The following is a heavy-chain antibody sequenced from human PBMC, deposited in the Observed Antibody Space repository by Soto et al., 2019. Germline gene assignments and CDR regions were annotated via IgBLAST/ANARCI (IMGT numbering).Heavy chain of an antibody. CDR3: ARGGTYYDILTGYYNPFDY. D-gene: IGHD3-9*01. V-gene: IGHV1-2*04. CDR2: IDPNSGGT. Sequence: QVQLVQSGAEVKKPGASVKVSCKASGYTFTGYYMHWVRQAPGQGLEWMGWIDPNSGGTNYAQKFQGWVTMTRDTSISTAYMELSRLRSDDTAVYYCARGGTYYDILTGYYNPFDYWGQGTLVTVSS. J-gene: IGHJ4*02. CDR1: GYTFTGYY.